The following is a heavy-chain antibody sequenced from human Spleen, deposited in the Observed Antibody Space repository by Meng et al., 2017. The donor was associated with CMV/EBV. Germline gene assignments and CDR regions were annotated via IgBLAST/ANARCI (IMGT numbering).Heavy chain of an antibody. J-gene: IGHJ6*02. CDR1: GFTFSSCA. V-gene: IGHV3-23*01. CDR2: INGSGGST. D-gene: IGHD2-2*01. Sequence: GGSLRLSCAASGFTFSSCAMSWVRQAPGKGLEWVSVINGSGGSTYYADSVKGRFTISRDNSKNTLYLQMNSLRAEDTAVYYCAKGLERDHCSSTSCYYLYYYGMDVWGQGTTVTVSS. CDR3: AKGLERDHCSSTSCYYLYYYGMDV.